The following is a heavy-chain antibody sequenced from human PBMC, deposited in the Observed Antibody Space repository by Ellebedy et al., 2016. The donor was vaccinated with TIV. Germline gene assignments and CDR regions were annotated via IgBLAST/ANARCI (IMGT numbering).Heavy chain of an antibody. Sequence: GESLKISCAASGFTFSTYNMHWVRQAPGKGLEWVAVIWYDGSNTQYADSVKGRFTISRDNSKNMLYLQMNSLRAEDTAVYYWAMDGVRPYFYNGMDVWGQGTTVSVSS. CDR3: AMDGVRPYFYNGMDV. CDR2: IWYDGSNT. CDR1: GFTFSTYN. J-gene: IGHJ6*02. V-gene: IGHV3-33*08. D-gene: IGHD2/OR15-2a*01.